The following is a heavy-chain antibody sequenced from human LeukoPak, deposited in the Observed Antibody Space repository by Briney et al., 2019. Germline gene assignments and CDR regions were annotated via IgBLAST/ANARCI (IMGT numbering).Heavy chain of an antibody. D-gene: IGHD1-26*01. V-gene: IGHV3-23*01. CDR3: TKDRTVGASYWYFDL. Sequence: GGSLRLSCAASGFTFSSYAMSWVRQAPGKGLEWVSAISGSGGSTYYADSVKGRFTISRDSSKNTVFLYMNTLRAEDTAIYYCTKDRTVGASYWYFDLWGRGTLVTVSS. CDR2: ISGSGGST. CDR1: GFTFSSYA. J-gene: IGHJ2*01.